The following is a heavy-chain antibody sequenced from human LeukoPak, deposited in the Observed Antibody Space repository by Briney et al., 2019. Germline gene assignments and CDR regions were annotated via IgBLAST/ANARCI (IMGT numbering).Heavy chain of an antibody. CDR1: GFTFSSFS. CDR2: ISYDGSNE. D-gene: IGHD5-12*01. CDR3: ARNGGVTSGYDYFDY. Sequence: GRSLRLSCAASGFTFSSFSMHWVRQAPGKGLEWVALISYDGSNEFYADSVRGRFTISRDNSKGTLYLQMNSLRAEDTATYYCARNGGVTSGYDYFDYWGQGTLVSVSS. V-gene: IGHV3-30-3*01. J-gene: IGHJ4*02.